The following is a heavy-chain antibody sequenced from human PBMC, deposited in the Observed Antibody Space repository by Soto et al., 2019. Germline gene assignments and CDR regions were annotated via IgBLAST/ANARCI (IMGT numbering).Heavy chain of an antibody. Sequence: HPGGSLRLSCAASGFTFISYGMHWVRQAPGKGLEWVAVISYDGSNKYYADSVKGRFTISRDNSKNTLYLQMNSLRAEDTAVYYCAKDRGYIAAAGTEYYYGMDVWGQGTTVTVSS. V-gene: IGHV3-30*18. D-gene: IGHD6-13*01. CDR1: GFTFISYG. CDR3: AKDRGYIAAAGTEYYYGMDV. CDR2: ISYDGSNK. J-gene: IGHJ6*02.